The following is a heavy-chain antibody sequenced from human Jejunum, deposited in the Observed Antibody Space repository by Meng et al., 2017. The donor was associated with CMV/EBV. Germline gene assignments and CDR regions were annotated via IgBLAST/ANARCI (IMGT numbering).Heavy chain of an antibody. CDR3: ARDRVRGVIIALYGMDV. J-gene: IGHJ6*02. D-gene: IGHD3-10*01. Sequence: DDYSMRWVRKGSGKGVEWVSGISWRGGSTDYADTVKGRFTISRDNAKNSLYLQMNSLRAEDTALYYCARDRVRGVIIALYGMDVWGQGTTVTVSS. V-gene: IGHV3-20*03. CDR1: DDYS. CDR2: ISWRGGST.